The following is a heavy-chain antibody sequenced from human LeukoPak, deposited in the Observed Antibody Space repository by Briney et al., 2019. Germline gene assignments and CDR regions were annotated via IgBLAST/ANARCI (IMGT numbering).Heavy chain of an antibody. CDR1: GFSFSDYY. J-gene: IGHJ4*02. D-gene: IGHD2-15*01. Sequence: GGSLRLSCAASGFSFSDYYMAWIRQAPGKGLEWVSFISSSGSAIYYADSVEGRFTISRDNSKNALYLQLNSLRAEDTAVYYCARETWWRFDYWGQGSPVTVSS. CDR3: ARETWWRFDY. V-gene: IGHV3-11*04. CDR2: ISSSGSAI.